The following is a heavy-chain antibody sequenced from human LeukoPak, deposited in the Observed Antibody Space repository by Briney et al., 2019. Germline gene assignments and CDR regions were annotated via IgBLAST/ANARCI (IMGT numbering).Heavy chain of an antibody. J-gene: IGHJ4*02. CDR3: ARDQDSSGTDF. D-gene: IGHD6-19*01. CDR2: IIPIFGTA. CDR1: GGTFSSYA. Sequence: GSSVKVSCKASGGTFSSYAITWVRQAPGQGLERMGGIIPIFGTANYAQKFQGRVTITADESTSTAYMELSSLRSEDTAVYYCARDQDSSGTDFWGQGTLLTVSS. V-gene: IGHV1-69*01.